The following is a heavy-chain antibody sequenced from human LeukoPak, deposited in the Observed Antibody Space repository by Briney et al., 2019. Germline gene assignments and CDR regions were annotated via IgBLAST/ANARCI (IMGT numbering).Heavy chain of an antibody. D-gene: IGHD3-10*01. CDR1: GYTFTSYG. Sequence: ASVKVSCKASGYTFTSYGISWVRLAPGQGLEWMGWISAYNGNTNYAQKLQGRVTMTTDTSTSTAYMELRSLRSDDTAVYYCARDLNVVRGVPTGYWGQGTLVTVSS. V-gene: IGHV1-18*01. J-gene: IGHJ4*02. CDR2: ISAYNGNT. CDR3: ARDLNVVRGVPTGY.